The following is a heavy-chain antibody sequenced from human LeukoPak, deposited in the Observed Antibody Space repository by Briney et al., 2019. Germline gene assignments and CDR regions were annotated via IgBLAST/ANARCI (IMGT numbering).Heavy chain of an antibody. CDR3: ARGKTSQNIVTRKTYNWFDP. J-gene: IGHJ5*02. CDR1: GFTFSSYN. Sequence: GGSLRLSCAASGFTFSSYNMNWVRQAPGKGLEWVSSISSSSDYIYYADSVKGRSTISRDNAKNSLYLQMKSLRAEDTAVYYCARGKTSQNIVTRKTYNWFDPWGQGTLVTVSS. D-gene: IGHD2/OR15-2a*01. CDR2: ISSSSDYI. V-gene: IGHV3-21*01.